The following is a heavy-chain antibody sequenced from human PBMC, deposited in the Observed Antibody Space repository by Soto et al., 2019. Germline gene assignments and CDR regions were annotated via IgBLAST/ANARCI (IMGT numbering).Heavy chain of an antibody. CDR1: GFIFRNYA. J-gene: IGHJ4*02. CDR2: ISYDGSSK. CDR3: AREEYGDYVFDY. Sequence: QVQLVESGGGVVQPGRSLRLSCAASGFIFRNYAMHWVRQAPGKGLEWVAVISYDGSSKYYGDSVKGRFTISRDNSKNTLFLQMNSLRTEDTAVYYCAREEYGDYVFDYWGQGTLVTVSS. V-gene: IGHV3-30*01. D-gene: IGHD4-17*01.